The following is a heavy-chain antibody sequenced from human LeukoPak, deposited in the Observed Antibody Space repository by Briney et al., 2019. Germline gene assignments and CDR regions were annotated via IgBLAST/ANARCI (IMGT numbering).Heavy chain of an antibody. CDR3: ASDRSSSFDY. J-gene: IGHJ4*02. Sequence: SGGSLRLSCAASGFTFSIHGMHWVRQAPGKGLEWLTLIQNDGGNEYYADSVKGRFTISRDNSKNTLFLQLNSLRAEDTAVYYCASDRSSSFDYWGAGTLVAVP. CDR2: IQNDGGNE. V-gene: IGHV3-30*02. CDR1: GFTFSIHG.